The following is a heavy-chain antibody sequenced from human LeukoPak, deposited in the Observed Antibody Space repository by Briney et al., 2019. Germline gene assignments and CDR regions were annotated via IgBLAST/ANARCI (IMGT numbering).Heavy chain of an antibody. J-gene: IGHJ5*02. V-gene: IGHV3-7*01. CDR2: IKQDGSER. D-gene: IGHD2-2*01. Sequence: GGSLRLSCAASGFTFSSNLMTWVRQAPGKGLEWVADIKQDGSERHYVDSVKGRLTISRDNAKNSLYLQMNSLRAEDTAVYYCVRGGFTTSWYWYHWGQGALVTVSS. CDR1: GFTFSSNL. CDR3: VRGGFTTSWYWYH.